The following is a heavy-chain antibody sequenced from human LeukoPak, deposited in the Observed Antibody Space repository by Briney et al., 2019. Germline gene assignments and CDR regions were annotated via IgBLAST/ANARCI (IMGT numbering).Heavy chain of an antibody. Sequence: SETLSLTCTVSGGSINTYYWSWIRQPPGKGLEWIGYVYYSGSTNYNPSLKSRVTISVDTSKNQFSLKLSSVTAADTAVYYCARDRGTMIRGDHGVDFWGQGTLVTVSS. CDR2: VYYSGST. CDR1: GGSINTYY. CDR3: ARDRGTMIRGDHGVDF. J-gene: IGHJ4*02. V-gene: IGHV4-59*01. D-gene: IGHD3-10*01.